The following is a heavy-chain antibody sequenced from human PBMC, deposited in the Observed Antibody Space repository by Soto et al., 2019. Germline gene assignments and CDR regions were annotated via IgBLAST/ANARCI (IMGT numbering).Heavy chain of an antibody. D-gene: IGHD3-3*01. Sequence: ASVKVSCRASGYNFTGYYMDWVRQAPGQGLEWMGWINPNSGGTNYAQKFQGRVTMTRDTSISTAYMELSRLRSDDTAVYYCGTLWSGHSSSYYAMDLWGQVTRATVS. CDR2: INPNSGGT. J-gene: IGHJ6*02. CDR3: GTLWSGHSSSYYAMDL. V-gene: IGHV1-2*02. CDR1: GYNFTGYY.